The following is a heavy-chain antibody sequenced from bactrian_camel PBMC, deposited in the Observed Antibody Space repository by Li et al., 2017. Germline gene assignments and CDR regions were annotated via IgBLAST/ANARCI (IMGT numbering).Heavy chain of an antibody. V-gene: IGHV3S55*01. D-gene: IGHD6*01. Sequence: HVQLVESGGGSVQAGVSLRLSCVFSGYSVSSACVGWFRQAPGTDYRGIAVIGEDGSTEYAEPVKGRFTISKDNTKNTLYLQMDNLKPEDTAMYYCAEGRGSRGEHCYALNNWGQGAQVTVSS. CDR1: GYSVSSAC. CDR2: IGEDGST. CDR3: AEGRGSRGEHCYALNN. J-gene: IGHJ4*01.